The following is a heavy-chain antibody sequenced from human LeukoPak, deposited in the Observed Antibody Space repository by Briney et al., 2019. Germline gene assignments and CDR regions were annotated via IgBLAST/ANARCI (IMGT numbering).Heavy chain of an antibody. CDR3: ARAEYCSGGSCYGNYYYGMDV. CDR1: GFTFSSYG. CDR2: ISYDGSNK. J-gene: IGHJ6*02. V-gene: IGHV3-30*03. Sequence: SGRSLRLSCAASGFTFSSYGMHWVRQAPGKGLEWVALISYDGSNKYYADSVKGRFTISRDNAKNSLYLQMNSLRDEDTAVYYCARAEYCSGGSCYGNYYYGMDVWGQGTTVTVSS. D-gene: IGHD2-15*01.